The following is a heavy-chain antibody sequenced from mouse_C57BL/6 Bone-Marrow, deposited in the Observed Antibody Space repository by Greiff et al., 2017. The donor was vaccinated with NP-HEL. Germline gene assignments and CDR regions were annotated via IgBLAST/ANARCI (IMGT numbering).Heavy chain of an antibody. D-gene: IGHD1-1*01. CDR1: GFNIKDDY. Sequence: EVKLMESGAELVRPGASVKLSCTASGFNIKDDYMHWVKQRPEQGLEWIGWIDPENGDTEYASKFQGKATITADTSSNTAYLQLSSLTSEDTAVYYCTTRSYYYGSSRDYWGQGTTLTVSS. J-gene: IGHJ2*01. CDR2: IDPENGDT. CDR3: TTRSYYYGSSRDY. V-gene: IGHV14-4*01.